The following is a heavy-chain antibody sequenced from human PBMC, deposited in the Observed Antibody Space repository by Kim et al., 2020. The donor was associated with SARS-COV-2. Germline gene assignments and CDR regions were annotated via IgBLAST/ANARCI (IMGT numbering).Heavy chain of an antibody. Sequence: GGSLRLSCAASGFTFSSYEMNWVRQAPGKGLEWVSYISSSGSTIYYADSVKGRFTISRDNAKNSLYLQMNSLRAEDTAVYYCARFYSSSWYGGWFDPWGQGTLVTVSS. CDR2: ISSSGSTI. CDR1: GFTFSSYE. CDR3: ARFYSSSWYGGWFDP. J-gene: IGHJ5*02. V-gene: IGHV3-48*03. D-gene: IGHD6-13*01.